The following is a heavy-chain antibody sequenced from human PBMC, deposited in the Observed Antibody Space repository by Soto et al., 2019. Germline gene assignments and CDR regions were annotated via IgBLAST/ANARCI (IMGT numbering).Heavy chain of an antibody. V-gene: IGHV1-69*01. J-gene: IGHJ5*02. CDR3: ARESGGSRYCSSTSCYTVGWFDP. CDR1: GGTFSSYA. Sequence: QVQLVQSGAEVKKPGSSVKVSCKASGGTFSSYAISWVRQAPGQGLEWMGGIIPIFGTANYAQKFQGRVTITADDSTSTAYMELSSLRSEDTAVYYCARESGGSRYCSSTSCYTVGWFDPWGQGTLVTVSS. D-gene: IGHD2-2*02. CDR2: IIPIFGTA.